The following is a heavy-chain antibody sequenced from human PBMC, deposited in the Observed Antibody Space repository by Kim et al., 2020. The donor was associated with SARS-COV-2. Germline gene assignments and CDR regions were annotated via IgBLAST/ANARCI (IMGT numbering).Heavy chain of an antibody. J-gene: IGHJ4*02. D-gene: IGHD3-3*01. Sequence: PSFQGQVTISADKSISTAYLQWSSLKASDTAMYYCARLEIYDFWSGYFDYWGQGTLVTVSS. V-gene: IGHV5-51*01. CDR3: ARLEIYDFWSGYFDY.